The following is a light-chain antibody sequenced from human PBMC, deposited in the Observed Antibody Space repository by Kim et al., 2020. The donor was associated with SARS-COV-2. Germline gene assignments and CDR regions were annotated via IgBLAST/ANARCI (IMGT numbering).Light chain of an antibody. Sequence: QSFLTQPASVSGSPGQSITISCTGTSSDVGGYNYVSWYQQHPGNAPKLVIYDVSNRPSGVSNRFSGSKSGNTASLTISGLQAEDEADYYCFSYTSSSTWVFGGGTQLTVL. V-gene: IGLV2-14*03. CDR2: DVS. CDR1: SSDVGGYNY. J-gene: IGLJ3*02. CDR3: FSYTSSSTWV.